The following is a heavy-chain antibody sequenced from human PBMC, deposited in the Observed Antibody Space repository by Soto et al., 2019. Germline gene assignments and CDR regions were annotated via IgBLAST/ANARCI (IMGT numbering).Heavy chain of an antibody. D-gene: IGHD3-10*01. J-gene: IGHJ3*02. CDR3: ARASLGEVYRNDAFDT. CDR2: IYYSGST. CDR1: GGSVSSGSYY. V-gene: IGHV4-61*01. Sequence: QVQLQESGPGLVKPSETLSLTCTVSGGSVSSGSYYWSWIRQPPGKGLEWIGYIYYSGSTNYNPPLRSRFTTSXXTXKXXFSLKPSSVPAADTAVYYCARASLGEVYRNDAFDTWGQGQMVTVSS.